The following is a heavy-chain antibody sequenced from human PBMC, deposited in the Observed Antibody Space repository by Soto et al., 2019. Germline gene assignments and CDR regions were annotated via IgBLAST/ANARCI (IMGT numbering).Heavy chain of an antibody. Sequence: EEQLLESGGGLVQPGGSLRLSCAAYGFTFSSYAMKWVRQAPGKGLEWVSLIGESGTPTYYADSVKGRFTISRDNSGNTLFLEMYSRRAENTVVYYCARFIPGVRYYGMDVWGQATTVTVS. CDR2: IGESGTPT. J-gene: IGHJ6*02. D-gene: IGHD2-2*01. CDR1: GFTFSSYA. CDR3: ARFIPGVRYYGMDV. V-gene: IGHV3-23*01.